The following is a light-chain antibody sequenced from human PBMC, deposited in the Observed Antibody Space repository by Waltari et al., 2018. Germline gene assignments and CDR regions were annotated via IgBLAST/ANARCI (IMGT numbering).Light chain of an antibody. Sequence: QSVLTQPPSASGTPGQRVTIPCSGTGSTTGSNSVNWYQQIPGTAPKVLIYSNNQRPSGVPGRFSGSKSGTSASLAISGLQSEDEADYYCATWDDSLNGLVFGGGTRLTVL. V-gene: IGLV1-44*01. J-gene: IGLJ2*01. CDR2: SNN. CDR3: ATWDDSLNGLV. CDR1: GSTTGSNS.